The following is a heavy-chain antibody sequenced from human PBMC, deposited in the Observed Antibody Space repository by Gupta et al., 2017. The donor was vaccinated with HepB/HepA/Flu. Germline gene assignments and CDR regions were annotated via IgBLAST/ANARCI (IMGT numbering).Heavy chain of an antibody. D-gene: IGHD1-26*01. V-gene: IGHV3-9*01. CDR1: GLSIDRYA. J-gene: IGHJ6*02. CDR2: FSLDSDRI. Sequence: EVQLEESGGGLVQPGRSLRLSCTVSGLSIDRYAMHWVRQIPGKGLEWVSGFSLDSDRIDYADSVRGRFTTSRDKAKNSLYPQMNSLRPDDTALYYCGKDLTPGGLDVWGPGTTVTVSS. CDR3: GKDLTPGGLDV.